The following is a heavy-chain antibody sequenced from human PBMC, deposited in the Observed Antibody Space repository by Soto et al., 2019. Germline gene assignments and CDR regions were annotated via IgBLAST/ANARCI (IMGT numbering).Heavy chain of an antibody. J-gene: IGHJ4*02. D-gene: IGHD6-19*01. Sequence: ASVKVSCKASGYTFTSYDINWVRQATGQGLEWMGWMNPNSGNTGYAQKFQGRVTMTRNTSISTAYMELSSLRSDDTGVYYCARDAQPKGVAADGASDYWGQGTLVTVSS. CDR1: GYTFTSYD. CDR2: MNPNSGNT. CDR3: ARDAQPKGVAADGASDY. V-gene: IGHV1-8*01.